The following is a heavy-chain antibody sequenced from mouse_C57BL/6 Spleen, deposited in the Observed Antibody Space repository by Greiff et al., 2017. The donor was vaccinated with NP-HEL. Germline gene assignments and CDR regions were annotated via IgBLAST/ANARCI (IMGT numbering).Heavy chain of an antibody. Sequence: VQLQQSVAELVRPGASVKLSCTASGFNIKNTYMHWVKQRPEQSLEWIGRIDPANGNTRYAPKFQGKATITEDTSSNTAYLQLSSLTSEDTAIYYCARSGEDGLRRGDFDYWGQGTTLTVSS. CDR1: GFNIKNTY. V-gene: IGHV14-3*01. CDR2: IDPANGNT. J-gene: IGHJ2*01. D-gene: IGHD2-12*01. CDR3: ARSGEDGLRRGDFDY.